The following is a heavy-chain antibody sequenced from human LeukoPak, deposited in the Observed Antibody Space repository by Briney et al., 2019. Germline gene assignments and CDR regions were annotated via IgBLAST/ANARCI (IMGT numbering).Heavy chain of an antibody. Sequence: PGGSPRLACAASGFTFSTYWMHWVRQAPGKGLVWVSRVNGDGRTTNYADSVKGRFTISRDNAKNTLYLQMNSLRAEDTAVYYCTNNFHGDYSYWGQGTLVTVSS. V-gene: IGHV3-74*01. CDR2: VNGDGRTT. J-gene: IGHJ4*02. CDR3: TNNFHGDYSY. CDR1: GFTFSTYW. D-gene: IGHD4-17*01.